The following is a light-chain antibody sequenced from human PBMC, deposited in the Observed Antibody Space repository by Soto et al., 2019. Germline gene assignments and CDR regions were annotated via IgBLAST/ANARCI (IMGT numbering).Light chain of an antibody. CDR3: QQYNNWQIT. J-gene: IGKJ5*01. CDR1: QSVADN. Sequence: EVVMTQSPATLSVSPGERVTLSCRSSQSVADNLAWFQQKPGQGPRLLIYGASTRATGIPARFSGSGSETDFTLTISSLRYEDSAVYHCQQYNNWQITFGQGPRLEIK. CDR2: GAS. V-gene: IGKV3-15*01.